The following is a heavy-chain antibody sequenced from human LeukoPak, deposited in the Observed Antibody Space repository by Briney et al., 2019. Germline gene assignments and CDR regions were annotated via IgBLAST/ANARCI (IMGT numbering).Heavy chain of an antibody. CDR3: ARPRSGWYNWFDP. V-gene: IGHV5-10-1*01. D-gene: IGHD6-19*01. CDR1: GYSFTSYW. J-gene: IGHJ5*02. Sequence: GESLKIPCKGSGYSFTSYWISWVRQMPGKGLEWMGRIDPSDSYTNYSPSFQGHVTISADKSISTAYLQWSSLKASDTAMYYCARPRSGWYNWFDPWGQGTLVTVSS. CDR2: IDPSDSYT.